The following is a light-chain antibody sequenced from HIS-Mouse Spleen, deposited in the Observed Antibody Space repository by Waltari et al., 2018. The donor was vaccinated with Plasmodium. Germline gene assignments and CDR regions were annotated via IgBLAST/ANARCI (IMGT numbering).Light chain of an antibody. CDR3: LQHNSYPRT. CDR1: QGISNY. J-gene: IGKJ1*01. Sequence: DIQLTQSPPAMSASVADRVTLPCRAIQGISNYLAWFQHKPGKVHKRLIYAASSLQSGVPSRFSGSGSGTEFTLTISSLQPEDFATYYCLQHNSYPRTFGQGTKVEIK. CDR2: AAS. V-gene: IGKV1-17*03.